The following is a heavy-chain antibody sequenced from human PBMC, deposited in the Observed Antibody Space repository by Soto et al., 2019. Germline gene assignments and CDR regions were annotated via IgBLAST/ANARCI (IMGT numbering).Heavy chain of an antibody. V-gene: IGHV3-30*04. CDR1: GFTFSSYA. CDR3: AKARIAAAGTRNDYFDY. CDR2: ISYDGSDK. Sequence: PGGSLRLSCAASGFTFSSYAMHWVRQAPGKGLEWVAVISYDGSDKYYADSVKGRFTISRDNSKNTLYLQMNSLRAEDTAVYYCAKARIAAAGTRNDYFDYSAQGTSVPVSA. D-gene: IGHD6-13*01. J-gene: IGHJ4*02.